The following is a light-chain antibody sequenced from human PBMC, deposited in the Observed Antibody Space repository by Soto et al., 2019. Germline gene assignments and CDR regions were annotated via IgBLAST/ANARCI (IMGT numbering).Light chain of an antibody. J-gene: IGLJ1*01. CDR1: SSNIGAGYD. CDR2: GNS. Sequence: QAVVTQPPSVSGAPGQRVTISCTGSSSNIGAGYDVHWYQQLPGTAPKLLIYGNSNRPSGVPDRFSGSKSGTSASLAITGLQAEDEADYYCQSYDSSLSAFYVFGPGTKLTVL. V-gene: IGLV1-40*01. CDR3: QSYDSSLSAFYV.